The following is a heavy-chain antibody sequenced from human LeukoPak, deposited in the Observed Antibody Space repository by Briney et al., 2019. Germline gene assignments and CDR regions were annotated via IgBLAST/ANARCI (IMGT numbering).Heavy chain of an antibody. Sequence: GGSLRLSCAASGFTFSSYAMSWVRQAPGKGLEWVSAISGSGGSTYYADSVKGRFTISRDNSKNTLHLQMNSLRAEDTAVYYCAKDRGTIFGVVIRSPYWGQGTLVTVSS. V-gene: IGHV3-23*01. CDR1: GFTFSSYA. J-gene: IGHJ4*02. D-gene: IGHD3-3*01. CDR2: ISGSGGST. CDR3: AKDRGTIFGVVIRSPY.